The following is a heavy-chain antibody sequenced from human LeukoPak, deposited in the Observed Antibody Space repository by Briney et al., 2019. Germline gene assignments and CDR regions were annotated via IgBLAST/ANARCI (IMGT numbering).Heavy chain of an antibody. CDR2: ISWNSGSI. Sequence: GGSLRLSCAASGFTFDDYAMHWVRQAPGKGLEWVSGISWNSGSIGYADSVKGRFTISRDNAKNSLYLQMNSLRAEDTALYYCARDTIFGYSGYGRAFDHWGQGTLVTVSS. J-gene: IGHJ4*02. CDR3: ARDTIFGYSGYGRAFDH. V-gene: IGHV3-9*01. CDR1: GFTFDDYA. D-gene: IGHD5-12*01.